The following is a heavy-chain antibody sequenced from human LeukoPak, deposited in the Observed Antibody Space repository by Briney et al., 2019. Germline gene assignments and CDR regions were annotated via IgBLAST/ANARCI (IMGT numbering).Heavy chain of an antibody. CDR2: INSDGSST. CDR3: ARDPYSSSWWPY. CDR1: GFTFSSYW. Sequence: GGSLRLSCAAPGFTFSSYWMHWVRQAPGKGLVWVSRINSDGSSTSYADSVKGRFTISRDNAKNTLYLQMNSLRAEDTAVYYCARDPYSSSWWPYWGQGTLVTVSS. D-gene: IGHD6-13*01. V-gene: IGHV3-74*01. J-gene: IGHJ4*02.